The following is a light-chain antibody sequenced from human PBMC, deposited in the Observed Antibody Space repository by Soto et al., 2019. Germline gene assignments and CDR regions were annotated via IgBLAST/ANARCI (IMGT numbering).Light chain of an antibody. CDR1: QSISNY. CDR2: AAS. V-gene: IGKV1-39*01. CDR3: QQTYSTPPCT. Sequence: DIQITQSPSSLSASVGDRVTITCRASQSISNYLNWYQQKPGKAPKLLIYAASSLQSGVPSRFSGSGSGTDFTLTISSLQPEDFATYYCQQTYSTPPCTFGQGTKLEIK. J-gene: IGKJ2*02.